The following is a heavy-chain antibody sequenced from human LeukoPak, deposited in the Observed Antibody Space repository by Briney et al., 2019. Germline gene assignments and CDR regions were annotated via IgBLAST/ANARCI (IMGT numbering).Heavy chain of an antibody. J-gene: IGHJ5*02. CDR1: GYTFTSYG. CDR2: ISAYNGNT. CDR3: ALSPGYYDSSGYFGWFDP. D-gene: IGHD3-22*01. Sequence: ASVEVSCKASGYTFTSYGISWVRQAPGQGLEWMGWISAYNGNTNYAQKLQGRVTMTTDTSTSTAYMELRSLRSDDTAVYYCALSPGYYDSSGYFGWFDPWGQGTLVTVSS. V-gene: IGHV1-18*01.